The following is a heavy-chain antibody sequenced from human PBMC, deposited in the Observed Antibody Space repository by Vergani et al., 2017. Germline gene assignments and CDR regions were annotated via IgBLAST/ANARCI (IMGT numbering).Heavy chain of an antibody. CDR1: GGSISSYY. D-gene: IGHD3-3*01. CDR2: IYYSGST. Sequence: QVQLQESGPGLVKPSETLSLTCTVSGGSISSYYWSWIRQPPGKGLEWIGYIYYSGSTNYNPSLKSRVNISVDTSKNQFSLKLSSVTAADTAVYYCARDSPTIFFDYWGQGTLVTVSS. V-gene: IGHV4-59*01. J-gene: IGHJ4*02. CDR3: ARDSPTIFFDY.